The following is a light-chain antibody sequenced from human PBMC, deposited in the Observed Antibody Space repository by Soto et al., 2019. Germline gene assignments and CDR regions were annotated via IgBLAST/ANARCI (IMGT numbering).Light chain of an antibody. CDR2: STN. J-gene: IGLJ2*01. CDR1: SGSVSTSYY. CDR3: VLYMGSGISV. Sequence: QTVVTQEPSFSVAPGRTVTLTCGLSSGSVSTSYYPSWYQQTPGHAPRTLIYSTNPRSSGVPDRFSGSILGNKAAHTITGAQADDESYYYCVLYMGSGISVFGGGTKLTVL. V-gene: IGLV8-61*01.